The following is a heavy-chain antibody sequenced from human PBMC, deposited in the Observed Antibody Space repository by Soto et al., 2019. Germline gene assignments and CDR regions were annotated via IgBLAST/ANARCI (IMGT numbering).Heavy chain of an antibody. V-gene: IGHV4-59*08. CDR2: IYYSGST. J-gene: IGHJ6*03. Sequence: QVQLQESGPGLVKPSETLSLTCTVSGGSISSYYWSWIRQPPGKGLEWIGYIYYSGSTNYNPALKSRVTRSVDTSKNQFSLKLSSVTAADTAVYYCARQPIAARPKYFYYYYMDVWGKGTTVTVSS. CDR1: GGSISSYY. CDR3: ARQPIAARPKYFYYYYMDV. D-gene: IGHD6-6*01.